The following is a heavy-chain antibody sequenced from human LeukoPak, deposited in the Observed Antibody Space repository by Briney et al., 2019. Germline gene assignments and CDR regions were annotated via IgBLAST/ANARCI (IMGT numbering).Heavy chain of an antibody. D-gene: IGHD3-22*01. V-gene: IGHV4-38-2*02. Sequence: SETLSLTCTVSGASISSYFWTWIRQPPGKGLEWIGTIYHSGTTYYNPSLKSRVTISVDMSKNQFSLKLSSVTAADTAVYYCARDVGNYYDSSGSNFDYWGQGTLVTVSS. J-gene: IGHJ4*02. CDR3: ARDVGNYYDSSGSNFDY. CDR2: IYHSGTT. CDR1: GASISSYF.